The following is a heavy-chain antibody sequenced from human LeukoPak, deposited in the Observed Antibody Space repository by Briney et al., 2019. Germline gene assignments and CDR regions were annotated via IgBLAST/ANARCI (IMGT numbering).Heavy chain of an antibody. D-gene: IGHD2-2*02. J-gene: IGHJ4*02. V-gene: IGHV1-69*06. CDR3: AREGYCSSTSCYMFV. CDR1: GGTFSSYA. Sequence: ASVKVSCKASGGTFSSYAISWVRQAPGQGLEWMGGIIPIFGTANYAQKFQGRVTITADKSTSTAYMELSSLRSEDTAVYYCAREGYCSSTSCYMFVWGQGTQVTVSS. CDR2: IIPIFGTA.